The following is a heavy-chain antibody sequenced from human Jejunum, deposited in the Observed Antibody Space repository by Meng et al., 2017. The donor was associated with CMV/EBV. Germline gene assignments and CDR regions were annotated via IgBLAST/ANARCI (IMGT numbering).Heavy chain of an antibody. Sequence: YTFINDGIRWVRQAPGQGLEWMGWISGYEGNTNYAQKFQGRVTMTTDTSTSTAYMELRSLRSDDTAVYYCARVPLIESVMQAFHYWGQGTRVTVSS. CDR3: ARVPLIESVMQAFHY. J-gene: IGHJ4*02. CDR1: YTFINDG. D-gene: IGHD3-16*01. CDR2: ISGYEGNT. V-gene: IGHV1-18*01.